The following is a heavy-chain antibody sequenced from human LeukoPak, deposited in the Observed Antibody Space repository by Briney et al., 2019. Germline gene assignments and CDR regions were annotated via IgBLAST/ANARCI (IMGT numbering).Heavy chain of an antibody. D-gene: IGHD4-17*01. V-gene: IGHV1-3*01. CDR3: ARDDYGDNNWFDP. CDR1: GYTFTSYA. J-gene: IGHJ5*02. CDR2: INAGNGNT. Sequence: GSSVKVSCKASGYTFTSYAMHWVRQAPGQRLEWMGWINAGNGNTKYSQKFQGRVTITRDTSASTAYMELSSLRSEDTAVYYCARDDYGDNNWFDPWGQGTLVTVSS.